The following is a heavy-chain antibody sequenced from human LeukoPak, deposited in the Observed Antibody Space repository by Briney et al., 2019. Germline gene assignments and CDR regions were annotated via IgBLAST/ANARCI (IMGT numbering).Heavy chain of an antibody. CDR3: ARGTYCSSTSCFTNYYYYYYMDV. Sequence: WASVKVSCKASGYTFTSYGISWARQAPGQGLERMGWISAYNGNTNYAQKLQGRVTMTTDTSTSTAYMELGSLRSDDTAVYYCARGTYCSSTSCFTNYYYYYYMDVWGKGTTVTVSS. CDR2: ISAYNGNT. V-gene: IGHV1-18*01. J-gene: IGHJ6*03. CDR1: GYTFTSYG. D-gene: IGHD2-2*01.